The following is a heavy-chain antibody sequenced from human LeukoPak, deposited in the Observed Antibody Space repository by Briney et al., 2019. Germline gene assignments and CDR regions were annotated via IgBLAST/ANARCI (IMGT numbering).Heavy chain of an antibody. J-gene: IGHJ4*02. D-gene: IGHD2-15*01. CDR3: ARGTGGSSDY. V-gene: IGHV4-34*01. CDR1: GGSFSGYY. Sequence: SETLSLTCAVYGGSFSGYYWSWIRQPPGKGLEWIGEINHSGSTNYNPSLKSRVTISVDTSKNQFSLKLSSVTAADTAVYYCARGTGGSSDYWGQGTLVTVSS. CDR2: INHSGST.